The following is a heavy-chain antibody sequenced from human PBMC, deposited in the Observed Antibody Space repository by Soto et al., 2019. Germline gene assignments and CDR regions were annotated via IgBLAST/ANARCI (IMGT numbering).Heavy chain of an antibody. CDR2: IIPIFGTA. CDR3: ARVDGYGVQFDP. Sequence: GASVKVSCKASGGTFSSYAISWVRQAPGQGLEWMGGIIPIFGTANYAQKFQGRVTITADESTSTAYMELSSLRSEDTAVYYCARVDGYGVQFDPWGQGTLVTVSS. CDR1: GGTFSSYA. J-gene: IGHJ5*02. V-gene: IGHV1-69*13. D-gene: IGHD4-17*01.